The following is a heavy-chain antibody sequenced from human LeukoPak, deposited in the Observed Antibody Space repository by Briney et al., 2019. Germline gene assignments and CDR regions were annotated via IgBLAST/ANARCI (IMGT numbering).Heavy chain of an antibody. CDR1: GFTFSSYA. D-gene: IGHD6-19*01. CDR3: AKGSGSGWYGWFDP. CDR2: ISGSGGST. V-gene: IGHV3-23*01. J-gene: IGHJ5*02. Sequence: PGGSLRLSCAASGFTFSSYAMSWVRQAPGKGLERVSAISGSGGSTYYADSVKGRFTVSRDNSKNTLYLQMNSLRAEDTAVYYCAKGSGSGWYGWFDPWGQGTLVTVSS.